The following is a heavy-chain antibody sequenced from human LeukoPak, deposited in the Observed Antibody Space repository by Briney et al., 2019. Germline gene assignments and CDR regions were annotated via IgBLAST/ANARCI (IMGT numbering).Heavy chain of an antibody. CDR3: ARDLLNEGNHLDY. CDR2: IYYSGST. J-gene: IGHJ4*02. V-gene: IGHV4-30-4*01. D-gene: IGHD4-23*01. Sequence: SGTLSLTCTVSGGSISSGDYYWSWIRQPPGKGLEWIGYIYYSGSTYYNPSLKSRVTISVDTSKNQFSLKLSSVTAADTAVYYCARDLLNEGNHLDYWGQGTLVTVSS. CDR1: GGSISSGDYY.